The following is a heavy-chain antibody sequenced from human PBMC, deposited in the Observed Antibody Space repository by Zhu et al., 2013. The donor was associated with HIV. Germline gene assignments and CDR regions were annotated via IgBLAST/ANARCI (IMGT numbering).Heavy chain of an antibody. CDR3: ARVGPGSGWYDY. V-gene: IGHV1-69*06. CDR2: IIPIFGTA. D-gene: IGHD6-19*01. Sequence: QVQLVQSGAEVKKPGSSVKVSCKASRDTFSSYAISWVRQAPGQGLEWMGGIIPIFGTANYAQKFQGRVTITADKSTSTASMELSSLRSEDTAVYYCARVGPGSGWYDYWGQGTLVTVSS. CDR1: RDTFSSYA. J-gene: IGHJ4*02.